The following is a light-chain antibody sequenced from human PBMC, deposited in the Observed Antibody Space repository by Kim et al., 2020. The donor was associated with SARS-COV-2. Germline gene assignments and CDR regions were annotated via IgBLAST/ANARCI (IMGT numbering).Light chain of an antibody. CDR2: GAS. CDR3: RQYGSTPRT. Sequence: EVVLTQSPGTLSLSPGERATLSCRASQSVSNNYLAWYQQKAGQAPRPLLYGASSRATSIPDRFSGSGSGTDFSLTISRREAEDVAVYYCRQYGSTPRTFGRGTKVDIK. J-gene: IGKJ4*01. V-gene: IGKV3-20*01. CDR1: QSVSNNY.